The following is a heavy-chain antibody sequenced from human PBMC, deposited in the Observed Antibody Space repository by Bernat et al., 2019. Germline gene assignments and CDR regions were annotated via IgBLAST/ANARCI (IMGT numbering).Heavy chain of an antibody. Sequence: GGGGGGVVQAGGSLRLSCAASGFTFSSYSMNWVRQAPGKGLEWVADISSSSSTIYYADSVKGRFTISRDNAKNSLYLQMNSLRAEETAVYYCARDDKIGGGDYWGQGTLVTVSS. J-gene: IGHJ4*02. CDR3: ARDDKIGGGDY. CDR2: ISSSSSTI. CDR1: GFTFSSYS. V-gene: IGHV3-48*01.